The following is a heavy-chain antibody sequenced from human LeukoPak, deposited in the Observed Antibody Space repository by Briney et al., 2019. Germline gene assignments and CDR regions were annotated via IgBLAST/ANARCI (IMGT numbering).Heavy chain of an antibody. V-gene: IGHV1-46*01. CDR2: INPSGGST. D-gene: IGHD5-24*01. CDR1: GYTFTSYY. Sequence: GASVTVSCRASGYTFTSYYMHWVRQAPGQGLEWMGIINPSGGSTTYAQKFQDRVTTTRDTSTSTVYMELSSLRSEDTAVYYCARNRWLDCWGQGTLVTVPS. J-gene: IGHJ4*02. CDR3: ARNRWLDC.